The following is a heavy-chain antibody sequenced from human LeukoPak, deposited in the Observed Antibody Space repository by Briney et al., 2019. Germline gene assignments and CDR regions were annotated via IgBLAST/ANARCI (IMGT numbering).Heavy chain of an antibody. CDR3: ARDVPMGYYGSSGHRGYYYGMDV. J-gene: IGHJ6*02. V-gene: IGHV4-59*01. CDR1: GGSISSYY. Sequence: SETLSLTCTVSGGSISSYYWSWIRQPPGKGLEWIGYIYYSGSTNYNPSLKSRVTISVDTSKNQFSLKLSSVTAADTAVYYCARDVPMGYYGSSGHRGYYYGMDVWGQGTTVTVSS. CDR2: IYYSGST. D-gene: IGHD3-22*01.